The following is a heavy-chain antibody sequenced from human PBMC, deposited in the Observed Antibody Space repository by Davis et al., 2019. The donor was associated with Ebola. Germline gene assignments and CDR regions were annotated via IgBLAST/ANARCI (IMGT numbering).Heavy chain of an antibody. CDR2: ISGSGGST. Sequence: GESLKISCAASGFTFSDYYMSWVRQAPGKGLEWVSSISGSGGSTYYADSVKGRFTISRDNSKVTLYLQMDSLRAEDTALYYCAKDRVRCANWGQGTLVTVSS. CDR1: GFTFSDYY. V-gene: IGHV3-23*01. J-gene: IGHJ4*02. CDR3: AKDRVRCAN. D-gene: IGHD4-17*01.